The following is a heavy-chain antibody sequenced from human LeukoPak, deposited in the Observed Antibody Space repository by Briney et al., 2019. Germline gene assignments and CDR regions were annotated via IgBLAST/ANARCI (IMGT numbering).Heavy chain of an antibody. CDR1: GFTFRTYA. V-gene: IGHV3-23*01. Sequence: GGSLRLSCAASGFTFRTYALNWVSQAPGKGLEWVSRLSASSGRTYSSDSVKGRFTISRDNFKDTLYLQLSSLRVEDTAIYYCAKEDDYYGSGSHRDGFHIWGQGSMVTVSS. D-gene: IGHD3-10*01. CDR3: AKEDDYYGSGSHRDGFHI. J-gene: IGHJ3*02. CDR2: LSASSGRT.